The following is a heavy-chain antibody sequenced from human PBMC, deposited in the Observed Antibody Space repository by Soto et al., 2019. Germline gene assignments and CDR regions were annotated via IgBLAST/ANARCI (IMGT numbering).Heavy chain of an antibody. V-gene: IGHV3-23*01. Sequence: GSLRLSCAASGFTFSSYAMSWVRQAPGKGLEWVSAISGSGGSTHYADSVKGRFTISRDNSKNTLYLQMNSLRTEDTAVYYCATTRVGPCSSSICFSGIFDGMDVWGQGTTVTVSS. CDR1: GFTFSSYA. CDR3: ATTRVGPCSSSICFSGIFDGMDV. D-gene: IGHD2-2*01. J-gene: IGHJ6*02. CDR2: ISGSGGST.